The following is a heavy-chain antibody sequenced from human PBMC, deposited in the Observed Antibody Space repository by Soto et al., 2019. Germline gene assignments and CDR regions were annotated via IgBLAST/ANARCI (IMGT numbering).Heavy chain of an antibody. J-gene: IGHJ5*02. V-gene: IGHV4-4*02. CDR1: GVSISSRYW. CDR3: AKAPPDMNYYGSGTADL. D-gene: IGHD3-10*01. CDR2: AYHSGST. Sequence: QVQLLESGPRLVKPSGTLSLTCAVSGVSISSRYWWSWVRQTPGKGLEWIGEAYHSGSTNYNPSPKRRVTISVDKSKNLFSLKLTSVTAADTAVYYCAKAPPDMNYYGSGTADLWGQGTLVTVSS.